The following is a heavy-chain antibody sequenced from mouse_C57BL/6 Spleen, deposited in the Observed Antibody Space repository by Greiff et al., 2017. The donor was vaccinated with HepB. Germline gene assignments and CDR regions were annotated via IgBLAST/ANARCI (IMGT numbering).Heavy chain of an antibody. CDR2: ISYDGSN. V-gene: IGHV3-6*01. CDR3: ARSPRLPYFDY. CDR1: GYSITSGYY. D-gene: IGHD6-1*01. J-gene: IGHJ2*01. Sequence: DVKLVESGPGLVKPSQSLSLTCSVTGYSITSGYYWNWIRQFPGNKLEWMGYISYDGSNNYNPSLKNRISITRDTSKNQFFLKLNSVTTEDTATYYCARSPRLPYFDYWGQGTTLTVSS.